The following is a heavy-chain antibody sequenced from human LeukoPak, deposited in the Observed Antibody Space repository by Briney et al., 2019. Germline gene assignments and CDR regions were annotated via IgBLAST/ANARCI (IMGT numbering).Heavy chain of an antibody. CDR3: ARGEGTVPFDY. CDR2: ISAYNDNT. CDR1: GYTFINYG. D-gene: IGHD3/OR15-3a*01. V-gene: IGHV1-18*01. J-gene: IGHJ4*02. Sequence: ASVKVSCKTSGYTFINYGISWVRQAPGQGLEWMGWISAYNDNTNYAQRFQGRVTMTTDTSTSTAYMELRSLRSDDTAVYFCARGEGTVPFDYWGQGTLVTVSS.